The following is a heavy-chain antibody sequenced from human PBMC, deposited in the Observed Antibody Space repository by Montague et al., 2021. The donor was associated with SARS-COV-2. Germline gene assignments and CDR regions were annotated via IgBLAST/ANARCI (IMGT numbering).Heavy chain of an antibody. CDR2: IYYSGST. CDR3: ASTYGGNLGYYYYYMDV. V-gene: IGHV4-31*03. J-gene: IGHJ6*03. CDR1: GGSISSSSYY. Sequence: TLSLTCTVSGGSISSSSYYWRWIRQPPGKGLEWIGYIYYSGSTYYNPSLKSRVTISVDTSKNQFSLKLSSVTAADTAVYYCASTYGGNLGYYYYYMDVWGKGTTVTVSS. D-gene: IGHD4-23*01.